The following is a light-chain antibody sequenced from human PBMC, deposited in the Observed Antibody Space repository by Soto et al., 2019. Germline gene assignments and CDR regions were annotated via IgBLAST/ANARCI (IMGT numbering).Light chain of an antibody. CDR2: DAS. CDR3: QQYNSYPST. Sequence: DIQMTQSPSTLSASVGDRVTIICRASQSISSWLAWYQQKPGKAPKLLIYDASSLESGVPSRFSGSGSGTEFTLTISSLQPDDFATYYCQQYNSYPSTLGQGNKV. J-gene: IGKJ1*01. CDR1: QSISSW. V-gene: IGKV1-5*02.